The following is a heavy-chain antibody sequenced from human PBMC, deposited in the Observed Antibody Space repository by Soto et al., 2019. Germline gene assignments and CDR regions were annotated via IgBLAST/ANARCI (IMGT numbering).Heavy chain of an antibody. V-gene: IGHV1-2*04. CDR1: GYTFTGYY. Sequence: ASVNVSCKASGYTFTGYYMHWVRQAPGQGLEWMGWINPNSGGTNYAQKFQGWDTMTRDTSISTAYMELSRLRSDDTAVYYCARDQGDYFDQWGQGTLGTVSS. CDR3: ARDQGDYFDQ. J-gene: IGHJ4*02. CDR2: INPNSGGT.